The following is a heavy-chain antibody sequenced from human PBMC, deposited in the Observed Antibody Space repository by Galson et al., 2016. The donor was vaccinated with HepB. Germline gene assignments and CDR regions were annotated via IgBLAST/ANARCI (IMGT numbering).Heavy chain of an antibody. CDR2: INPSGGST. D-gene: IGHD3-10*01. Sequence: SVKVSCKASGYTLTSYHMHWVRQAPGQGLEWMGIINPSGGSTRYAQKFQGRVTMTRDTSTSTVYMELSSLRSDDTAVYYCARDRVVRGVILPFDYWGQGTLVTVSS. CDR3: ARDRVVRGVILPFDY. J-gene: IGHJ4*02. V-gene: IGHV1-46*01. CDR1: GYTLTSYH.